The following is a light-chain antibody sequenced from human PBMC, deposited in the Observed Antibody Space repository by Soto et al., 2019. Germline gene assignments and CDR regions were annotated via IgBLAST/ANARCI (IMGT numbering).Light chain of an antibody. V-gene: IGLV2-14*01. CDR1: SSDVGAYDY. CDR3: SSFTTSKTWV. J-gene: IGLJ3*02. Sequence: QSALTQPASVSGSPGQSITISCTGTSSDVGAYDYVSWYQQHPGKAPKFMLYEVSNRPSGLSDRFSGSKSGNTDSLTISGLQAEDEADYYCSSFTTSKTWVFGGGTKLTVL. CDR2: EVS.